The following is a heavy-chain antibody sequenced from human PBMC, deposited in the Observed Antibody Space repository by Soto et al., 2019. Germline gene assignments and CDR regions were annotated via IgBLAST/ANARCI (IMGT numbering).Heavy chain of an antibody. CDR1: GGSFSGYY. Sequence: ETLSLTCAVYGGSFSGYYCSWIRQPPGKGLEWIGEINHSGSTNYNPSLKSRVTISVDTSKNQFSLKLSSVTAADTAVYYCARGSRITIFGVAPKFDYWGQGTLVTVSS. CDR3: ARGSRITIFGVAPKFDY. V-gene: IGHV4-34*01. J-gene: IGHJ4*02. D-gene: IGHD3-3*01. CDR2: INHSGST.